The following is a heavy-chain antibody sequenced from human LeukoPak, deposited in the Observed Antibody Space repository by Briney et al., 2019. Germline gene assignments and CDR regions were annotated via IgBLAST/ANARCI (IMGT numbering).Heavy chain of an antibody. CDR1: GFTFSIYA. Sequence: GGSLRLSCAASGFTFSIYAMNWFRQAPGKGLEWVSYINSSTSTIYYADSVKGRFTISRDNSKNTLYLQMNSLRAEDTAVYYCASTWIQLWRESYYFDYWGQGTLVTVSS. D-gene: IGHD5-18*01. V-gene: IGHV3-48*04. CDR2: INSSTSTI. J-gene: IGHJ4*02. CDR3: ASTWIQLWRESYYFDY.